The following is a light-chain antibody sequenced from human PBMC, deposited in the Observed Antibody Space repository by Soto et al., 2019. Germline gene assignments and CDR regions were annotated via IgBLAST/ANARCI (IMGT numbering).Light chain of an antibody. Sequence: NFMLTQPHSVSESPGKTVTISCTRSSGSIASNYVQWYQQRPGSAPTTVIYEDNQRPSGVPDRFSGSIDSSSNSASLTISGLKTEDEADYYCQSYDSSNRVFGGGTQRTVL. J-gene: IGLJ3*02. CDR3: QSYDSSNRV. V-gene: IGLV6-57*04. CDR2: EDN. CDR1: SGSIASNY.